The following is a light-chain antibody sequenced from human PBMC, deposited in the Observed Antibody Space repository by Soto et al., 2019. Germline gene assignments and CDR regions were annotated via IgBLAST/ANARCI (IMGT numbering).Light chain of an antibody. Sequence: EIVMTQSPATVSVSPGERATLSCRASQSVNSNLVWYQQKPGQAPRLLIYGASTRATGIPARFSGSGSGTEYTLTISSLQSEDFAVYYCQQYNNWLWTFGQGTKVDIK. CDR3: QQYNNWLWT. CDR1: QSVNSN. CDR2: GAS. V-gene: IGKV3-15*01. J-gene: IGKJ1*01.